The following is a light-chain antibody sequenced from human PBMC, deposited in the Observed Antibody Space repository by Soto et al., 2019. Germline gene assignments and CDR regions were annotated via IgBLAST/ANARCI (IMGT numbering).Light chain of an antibody. CDR2: DAS. CDR3: QLFGSAPQYT. V-gene: IGKV3-20*01. CDR1: QSVSINY. Sequence: EIVLTQSPGTLSLSPGERATLSCRVSQSVSINYVAWYQQTPGQPPRLLIYDASTRATGVPDRFSGSGSGTDFTLTISRREPEDFAVYYCQLFGSAPQYTFGQGTKVDMK. J-gene: IGKJ2*01.